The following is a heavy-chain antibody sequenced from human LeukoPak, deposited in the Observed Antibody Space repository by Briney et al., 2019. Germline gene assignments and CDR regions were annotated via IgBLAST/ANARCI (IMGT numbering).Heavy chain of an antibody. J-gene: IGHJ3*02. D-gene: IGHD6-13*01. CDR1: GYTFTSYA. V-gene: IGHV1-3*01. Sequence: ASVKVPCKASGYTFTSYAMHWVRQAPGQRLEWMGWINAGNGNTKYSQKFQGRVTITRDTSASTAYMELSSLRSEDTAVYYCARNGEIAAAQGAFDIWGQGTMVTVSS. CDR3: ARNGEIAAAQGAFDI. CDR2: INAGNGNT.